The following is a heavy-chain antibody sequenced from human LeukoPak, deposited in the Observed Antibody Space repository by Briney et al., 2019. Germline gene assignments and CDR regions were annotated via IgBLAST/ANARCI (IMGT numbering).Heavy chain of an antibody. Sequence: ASVKVSYKASGGTFSSYAISWVRQAPGQGLEWMGGIIPIFGTANYAQKFQGRVTITTDESTSTAYMELSSLRSEDTAVYYCANFSGSSSLDWFDPWGQGTLVTVSS. CDR2: IIPIFGTA. J-gene: IGHJ5*02. CDR1: GGTFSSYA. V-gene: IGHV1-69*05. D-gene: IGHD6-6*01. CDR3: ANFSGSSSLDWFDP.